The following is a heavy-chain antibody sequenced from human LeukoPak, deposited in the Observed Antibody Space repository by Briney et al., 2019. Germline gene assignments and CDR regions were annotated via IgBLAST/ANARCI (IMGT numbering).Heavy chain of an antibody. J-gene: IGHJ4*02. CDR2: ISGGGGGT. Sequence: GGSLRLSCAASGVTFSSYAMSWVRQAPGKGLEWVSAISGGGGGTFYADSVKGRFTISRDNSKNTVYLQMDSLRAEDTAIYYCAKTTTGYSSGRYPAWPIDYWGQGTLVTVSS. D-gene: IGHD2-15*01. CDR3: AKTTTGYSSGRYPAWPIDY. V-gene: IGHV3-23*01. CDR1: GVTFSSYA.